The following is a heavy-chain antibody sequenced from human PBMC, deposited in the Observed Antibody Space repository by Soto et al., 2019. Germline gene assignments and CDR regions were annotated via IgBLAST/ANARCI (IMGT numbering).Heavy chain of an antibody. J-gene: IGHJ5*02. CDR1: GYTFTSYA. Sequence: ASVKVSCKASGYTFTSYAMHWVRQAPGQRLEWMGWINAGNGNTKYSQKFQGRVTITRDTSASTAYMELSSLRSEDTAVYYCARVGSIVVVPAAIGWFDPWGQGTLVPVSS. D-gene: IGHD2-2*01. CDR2: INAGNGNT. CDR3: ARVGSIVVVPAAIGWFDP. V-gene: IGHV1-3*01.